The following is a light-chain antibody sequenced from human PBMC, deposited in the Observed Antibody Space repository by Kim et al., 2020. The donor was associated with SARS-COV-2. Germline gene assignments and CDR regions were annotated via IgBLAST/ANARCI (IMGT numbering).Light chain of an antibody. V-gene: IGKV1-5*03. J-gene: IGKJ1*01. CDR3: QQYKSTPWT. Sequence: ASVGDRVTITCRASQSISSLLDWYQQKPGKAPNLLIYKASTLESGVPSRFSGSGSGTEFTLTISSLQPDDFATYYCQQYKSTPWTFGQGTKVDIK. CDR1: QSISSL. CDR2: KAS.